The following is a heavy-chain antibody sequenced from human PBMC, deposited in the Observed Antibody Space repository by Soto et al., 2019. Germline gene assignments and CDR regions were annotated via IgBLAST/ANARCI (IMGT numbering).Heavy chain of an antibody. D-gene: IGHD4-17*01. V-gene: IGHV4-39*01. Sequence: ETLSLTCTVSGASIISTTKYWGWIRQPPGRGLEWIGTISSIGSTYYNPSLEGRVTISVDTSKNQFSLKVTSVTAADTGLYYCARQDHGDYEFFFDYWGQGTLVTVSS. CDR1: GASIISTTKY. CDR3: ARQDHGDYEFFFDY. CDR2: ISSIGST. J-gene: IGHJ4*02.